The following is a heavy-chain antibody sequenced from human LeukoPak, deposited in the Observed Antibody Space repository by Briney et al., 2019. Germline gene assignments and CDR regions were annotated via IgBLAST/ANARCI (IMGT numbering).Heavy chain of an antibody. CDR2: IGSYGGDT. CDR1: TSR. D-gene: IGHD3-22*01. CDR3: ARDLWNFYDDSGYYRDFDS. J-gene: IGHJ5*01. Sequence: VASVTVSFKATSRISLVRQAPGPGLEWMGWIGSYGGDTYYAQKFQGRVTVTTDTSTSTVYMELRNLRSDDMAVYYCARDLWNFYDDSGYYRDFDSWGQGTLVTVSS. V-gene: IGHV1-18*03.